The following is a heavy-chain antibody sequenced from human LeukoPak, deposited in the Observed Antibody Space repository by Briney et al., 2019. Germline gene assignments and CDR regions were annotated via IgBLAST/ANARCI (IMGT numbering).Heavy chain of an antibody. J-gene: IGHJ4*02. CDR1: GGSFSGYY. Sequence: SETLSLTCAVYGGSFSGYYWSWIRQPLGKGLEWIGEINHSGSTNYNPSLKSRVTISVDTSKNQFSLKLSSVTAADTAVYYCARGKPSPGDGYAYDSSGYYHYWGQGTLVTVSS. CDR2: INHSGST. D-gene: IGHD3-22*01. V-gene: IGHV4-34*01. CDR3: ARGKPSPGDGYAYDSSGYYHY.